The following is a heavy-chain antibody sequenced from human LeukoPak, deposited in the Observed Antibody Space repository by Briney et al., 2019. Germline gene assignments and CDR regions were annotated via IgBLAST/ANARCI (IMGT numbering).Heavy chain of an antibody. D-gene: IGHD3-22*01. CDR3: AKRGVVIRVILVGFHKEAYYFDS. CDR2: ISDSGGST. Sequence: GGSLRLSCAVSGITLINYGMSSVRQAPGKGLEWVAGISDSGGSTNYADSVKGRFTISRDNPKNTLYLQMNSLRAEDTAVYFCAKRGVVIRVILVGFHKEAYYFDSWGQGALVTVSS. CDR1: GITLINYG. J-gene: IGHJ4*02. V-gene: IGHV3-23*01.